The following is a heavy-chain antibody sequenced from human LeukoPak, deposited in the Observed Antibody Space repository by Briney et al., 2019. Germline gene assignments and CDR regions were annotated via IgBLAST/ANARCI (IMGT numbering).Heavy chain of an antibody. Sequence: PGGSLRLSCAASGFTFDDYAMRWVRQAPGKGLEWVSGISWKSGSIGYADSVKGRFTISRDNAKNSLYLQMNTLRAEDTALYYCVKDKGYIGEDAFDIWGQGTMVTVSS. CDR2: ISWKSGSI. J-gene: IGHJ3*02. CDR3: VKDKGYIGEDAFDI. D-gene: IGHD3-10*01. V-gene: IGHV3-9*01. CDR1: GFTFDDYA.